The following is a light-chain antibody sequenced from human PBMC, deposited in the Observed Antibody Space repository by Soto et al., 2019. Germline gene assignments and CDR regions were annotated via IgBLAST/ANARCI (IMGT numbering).Light chain of an antibody. CDR3: ASWDDSLNGGV. J-gene: IGLJ3*02. Sequence: QSVLTQPPSASGTPGQRVTISCSGSSSNIGSNTVHWYQQLPGTAPKLLIYSNNQRPPGVPDRFSGSKSGTSASLAISGLQSEDEADYYCASWDDSLNGGVFGGGTKVTVL. CDR1: SSNIGSNT. CDR2: SNN. V-gene: IGLV1-44*01.